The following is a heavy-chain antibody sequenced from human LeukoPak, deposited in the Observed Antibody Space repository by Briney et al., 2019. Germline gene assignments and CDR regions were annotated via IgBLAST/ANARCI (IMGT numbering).Heavy chain of an antibody. Sequence: GGSLRLSCAASGFTFSSYGMSWVRQAPGKGLEWVSYISSSGSTIYYADSVKGRFTTSRDNAKNSLYLQMNSLRAEDTAVYYCAELGITMIGGVWGKGTTVTISS. J-gene: IGHJ6*04. CDR2: ISSSGSTI. CDR3: AELGITMIGGV. CDR1: GFTFSSYG. V-gene: IGHV3-48*04. D-gene: IGHD3-22*01.